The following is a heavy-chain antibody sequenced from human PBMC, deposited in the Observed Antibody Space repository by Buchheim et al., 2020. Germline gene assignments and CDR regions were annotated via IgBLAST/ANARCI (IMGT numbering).Heavy chain of an antibody. Sequence: EVQLVESGGGLVQPGGSLRLSCAASGFTFNIYWMSWVRQAPGKGLEWVANINEDESEKYYGDSVKGRFTISRDNAKNSLSLQMNSLRAEDTAVYYCARDLEDDLAFDSWGQGTL. D-gene: IGHD3-3*01. CDR1: GFTFNIYW. CDR3: ARDLEDDLAFDS. CDR2: INEDESEK. V-gene: IGHV3-7*01. J-gene: IGHJ4*02.